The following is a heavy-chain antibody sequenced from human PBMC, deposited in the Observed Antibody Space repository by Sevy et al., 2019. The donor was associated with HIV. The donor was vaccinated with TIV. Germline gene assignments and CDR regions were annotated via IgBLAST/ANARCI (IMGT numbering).Heavy chain of an antibody. Sequence: GGSLRLSCAASGCTFSSYWMHWVRQAPGKGLVWLSRIDVDGRTASYADSVKGRFAISRDNAKNTLYLQMNSLRDEDTAVYCCGRVPVAAAGTGIDYWSQGTLVTVSS. CDR3: GRVPVAAAGTGIDY. D-gene: IGHD6-13*01. V-gene: IGHV3-74*01. J-gene: IGHJ4*02. CDR2: IDVDGRTA. CDR1: GCTFSSYW.